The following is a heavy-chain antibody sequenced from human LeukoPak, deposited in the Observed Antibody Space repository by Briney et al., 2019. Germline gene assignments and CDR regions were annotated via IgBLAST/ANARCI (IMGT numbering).Heavy chain of an antibody. V-gene: IGHV7-4-1*02. J-gene: IGHJ4*02. CDR1: GYTFTSYA. Sequence: ASVKVSCKASGYTFTSYAMNWVRQAPGQGLEWMGWINPNTGNPTYAQGFTGRFVFSLDTSVSTAYLQISSLKAEDTAVYYCARGGYYDILTAPGYWGQGTLVTVSS. CDR3: ARGGYYDILTAPGY. CDR2: INPNTGNP. D-gene: IGHD3-9*01.